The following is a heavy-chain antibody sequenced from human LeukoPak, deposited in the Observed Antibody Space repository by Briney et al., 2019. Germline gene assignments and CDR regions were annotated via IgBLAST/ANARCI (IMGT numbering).Heavy chain of an antibody. CDR2: ISTKGDRT. V-gene: IGHV3-23*01. D-gene: IGHD3-16*01. Sequence: QTGGSLRLSCAASGLTFSNYAMTWVRQAPGKGLEWVSAISTKGDRTYYADSVKGRFTVSRDNFKNTLYLQMNSLRAEDTALYYCARKLWHRNDCWGQGTLVTVSS. J-gene: IGHJ4*02. CDR1: GLTFSNYA. CDR3: ARKLWHRNDC.